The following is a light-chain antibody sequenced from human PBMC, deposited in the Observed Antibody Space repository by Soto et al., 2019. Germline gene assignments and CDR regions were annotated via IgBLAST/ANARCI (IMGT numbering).Light chain of an antibody. Sequence: MTQSPATLSVPPGETATLSRQASQSVSSNYLAWYQLKPGQAPRLLIYDASTRASGTPARFSGSGSGTEFTLTISSLQSEDFALYYCQQYNKWPLITFGQGTRLEI. J-gene: IGKJ5*01. CDR3: QQYNKWPLIT. V-gene: IGKV3D-15*01. CDR1: QSVSSN. CDR2: DAS.